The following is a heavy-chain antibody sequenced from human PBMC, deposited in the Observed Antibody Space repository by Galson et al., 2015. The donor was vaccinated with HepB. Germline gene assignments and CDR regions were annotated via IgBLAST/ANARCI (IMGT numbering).Heavy chain of an antibody. Sequence: SVKVSCKASGYTFTSYGISWVRQAPGQGLEWMGWISAYNGNTNYAQKLQGRVTVTTDTSTSTAYMELRSLRSDDTAVYYCARDLVFGSDSRLDWFDPWGQGTLVTVSS. CDR2: ISAYNGNT. CDR1: GYTFTSYG. V-gene: IGHV1-18*01. D-gene: IGHD3-16*01. CDR3: ARDLVFGSDSRLDWFDP. J-gene: IGHJ5*02.